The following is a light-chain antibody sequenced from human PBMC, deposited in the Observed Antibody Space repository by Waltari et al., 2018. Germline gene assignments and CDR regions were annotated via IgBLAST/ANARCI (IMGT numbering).Light chain of an antibody. Sequence: DIQMTQSPSTLSASEGDRVTITCRASHTINNYLAWDQQKPENAPKLVIYDASSWESGVPSRFGGSGSGTEFTLTISSLQPDDFATYYCQQYDFYSLTFGGGTRVEIK. CDR1: HTINNY. J-gene: IGKJ4*01. CDR3: QQYDFYSLT. CDR2: DAS. V-gene: IGKV1-5*01.